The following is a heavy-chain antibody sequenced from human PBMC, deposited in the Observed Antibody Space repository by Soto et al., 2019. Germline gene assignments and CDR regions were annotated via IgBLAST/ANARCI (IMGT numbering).Heavy chain of an antibody. D-gene: IGHD2-21*02. Sequence: QVQLVESGGGVVQPGRSLRLSCAASGFTFSSYGMHWVRQAPGKGLEWVAVIWYDGSNKYYADSVKGRFTISRDNSKNTLYLQMNSLRAEDTAVYYCAKDGLAYCGGDCYSQDLWGQGTLVTVSS. CDR3: AKDGLAYCGGDCYSQDL. J-gene: IGHJ5*02. CDR1: GFTFSSYG. CDR2: IWYDGSNK. V-gene: IGHV3-33*06.